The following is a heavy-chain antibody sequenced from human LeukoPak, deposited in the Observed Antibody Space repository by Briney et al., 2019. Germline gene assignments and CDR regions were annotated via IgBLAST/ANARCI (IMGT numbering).Heavy chain of an antibody. CDR3: ARVTYGSGSYWFDP. CDR2: ISSSSSYT. D-gene: IGHD3-10*01. J-gene: IGHJ5*02. Sequence: GGSLELSCAASGFTFSDYYMSWIRQAPGKGVEWVSYISSSSSYTNYADSVKGRFTISRDNAKNSLYLQMNSLRAEDTAVYYCARVTYGSGSYWFDPWGQGTLVTVSS. V-gene: IGHV3-11*06. CDR1: GFTFSDYY.